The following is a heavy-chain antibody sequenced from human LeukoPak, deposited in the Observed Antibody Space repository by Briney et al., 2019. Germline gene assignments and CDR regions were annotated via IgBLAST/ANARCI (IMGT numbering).Heavy chain of an antibody. V-gene: IGHV3-72*01. CDR3: ATSNSNGLSLFDY. D-gene: IGHD6-25*01. CDR1: GFTFRSFA. CDR2: IRNKVNSYTT. Sequence: GGSLRLSCAASGFTFRSFAMSWVRQAPGKGLEWVGRIRNKVNSYTTEYAASVKDRFTISRDDSKNSVWLQMNSLKTEDSAVYYCATSNSNGLSLFDYWGQGTLVTVSS. J-gene: IGHJ4*02.